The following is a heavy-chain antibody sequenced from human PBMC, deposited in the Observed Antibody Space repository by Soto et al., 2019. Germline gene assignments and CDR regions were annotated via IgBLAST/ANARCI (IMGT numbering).Heavy chain of an antibody. V-gene: IGHV3-23*01. CDR3: AKRAPIQTNRGYDPRSFDY. CDR2: ISGSGGST. J-gene: IGHJ4*02. Sequence: GGSLSLSCTSFEFPFSSYSMSWVRAATRKGLEWVSAISGSGGSTYYADSVKGRFTISRDNSKNTLYLQMNSLRAEDTAVYYGAKRAPIQTNRGYDPRSFDYWGQGTLVTVS. CDR1: EFPFSSYS. D-gene: IGHD5-12*01.